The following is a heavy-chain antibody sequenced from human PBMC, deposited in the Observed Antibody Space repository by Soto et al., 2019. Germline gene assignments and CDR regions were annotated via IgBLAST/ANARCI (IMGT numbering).Heavy chain of an antibody. V-gene: IGHV4-59*08. Sequence: QVQLQESGPGLVKPSETLSLTCTVSGGSISSYYWSWIRQPPGKGLEWIGYIYYSGSTNYNPSLXRXAXIXXDTSKNQFSRKLCSVTAADTAVYYCASRYGGTLDYWGQGTLVTVSS. CDR2: IYYSGST. J-gene: IGHJ4*02. D-gene: IGHD4-17*01. CDR3: ASRYGGTLDY. CDR1: GGSISSYY.